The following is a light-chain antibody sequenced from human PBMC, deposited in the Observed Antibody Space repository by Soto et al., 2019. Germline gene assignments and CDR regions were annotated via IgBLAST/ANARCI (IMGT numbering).Light chain of an antibody. V-gene: IGLV2-8*01. J-gene: IGLJ2*01. CDR3: SSYAGTNNVL. Sequence: QSVLTQPPSASGSPGQSVTISCTGTSSDVGGYNYVSWYQQHPGKAPKLMIYEVSKRPSGVPDRFSGSKSGNTASLTVSGLQAEDEADYYCSSYAGTNNVLFGGGTKLPVL. CDR2: EVS. CDR1: SSDVGGYNY.